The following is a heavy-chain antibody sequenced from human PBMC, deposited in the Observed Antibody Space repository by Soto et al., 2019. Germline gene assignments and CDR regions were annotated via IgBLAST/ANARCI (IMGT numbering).Heavy chain of an antibody. CDR3: ARFGDYVGGWYFDL. CDR1: GGAFSGYY. V-gene: IGHV4-34*01. CDR2: INDSGST. J-gene: IGHJ2*01. Sequence: QVQLQQWGAGLLKPSETLSLTCAVYGGAFSGYYWNWIRQPPGKGLEWIGEINDSGSTNYNPSLKSRVTISVDTSKNQFSLSLTSVTAADTAVYYCARFGDYVGGWYFDLWGRGTLVTVSS. D-gene: IGHD4-17*01.